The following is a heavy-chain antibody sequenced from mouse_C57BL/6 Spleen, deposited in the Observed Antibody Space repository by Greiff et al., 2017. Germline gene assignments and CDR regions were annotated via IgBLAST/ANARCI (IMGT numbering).Heavy chain of an antibody. CDR1: GYTFTSYW. CDR3: ARKSSHWYFDV. CDR2: INPSNGGT. J-gene: IGHJ1*03. D-gene: IGHD1-1*01. V-gene: IGHV1-53*01. Sequence: VQLVESGTELVKPGASVKLSCKASGYTFTSYWMHWVKQRPGQGLEWIGNINPSNGGTNYNEKFKSKATLTVDKSSSTAYMQLSSLTSEDSAVYYCARKSSHWYFDVWGTGTTVTVSS.